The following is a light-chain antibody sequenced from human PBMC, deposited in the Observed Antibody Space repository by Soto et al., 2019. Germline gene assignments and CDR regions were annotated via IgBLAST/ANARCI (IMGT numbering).Light chain of an antibody. Sequence: ETVMTQSPVTLSVSPGERVTLSCRASQGIISNLAWYQQKRGQAPRVLIYGASTRATGVPDRFSGSGSGTEFTLTITSLQSEDSVIYYCQQYYDWPRTFGQGTNVEIK. J-gene: IGKJ1*01. CDR1: QGIISN. V-gene: IGKV3-15*01. CDR2: GAS. CDR3: QQYYDWPRT.